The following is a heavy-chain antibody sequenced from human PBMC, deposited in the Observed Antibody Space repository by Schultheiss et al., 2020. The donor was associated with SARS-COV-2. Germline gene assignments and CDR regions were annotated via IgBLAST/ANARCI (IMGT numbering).Heavy chain of an antibody. D-gene: IGHD2-2*02. CDR3: ARALGSPYTSPRFDP. J-gene: IGHJ5*02. CDR2: IYPGDSDT. CDR1: GYSFTSYW. Sequence: GGSLRLSCKGSGYSFTSYWIGWVRQMPGKGLEWMGIIYPGDSDTRYSPSFQGQVTISADKSISTAYLQWSSLKASDTAMYYCARALGSPYTSPRFDPWGQGTLVTVSS. V-gene: IGHV5-51*01.